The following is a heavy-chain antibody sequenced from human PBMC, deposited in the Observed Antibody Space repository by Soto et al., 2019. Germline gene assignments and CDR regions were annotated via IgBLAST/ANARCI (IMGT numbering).Heavy chain of an antibody. CDR1: GFTFSTYA. J-gene: IGHJ4*02. CDR3: ATDYYYDSGSH. D-gene: IGHD3-10*01. Sequence: EVQLLESGGGLVQPGGSLRLSCAASGFTFSTYAMTWVRQAPGKGLEWVSGIVGNGGATYYADSVKGRFSISRDNSKNTLYLQRNSLRPEDTAVYYWATDYYYDSGSHWGQGTLVIVSA. V-gene: IGHV3-23*01. CDR2: IVGNGGAT.